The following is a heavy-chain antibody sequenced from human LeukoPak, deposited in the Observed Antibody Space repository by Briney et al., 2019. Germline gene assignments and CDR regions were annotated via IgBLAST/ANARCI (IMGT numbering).Heavy chain of an antibody. CDR3: AKNLWEPNWFDP. D-gene: IGHD1-26*01. V-gene: IGHV3-23*01. CDR2: ISGSGGST. Sequence: GGSLRLSCAASGFTFSSYAMSWVRQAPGKGLEGVSAISGSGGSTYYADSVKGRFTISRDNSKNTLYLQMNSLRAEDTAVYYCAKNLWEPNWFDPWGQGTLVTVSS. CDR1: GFTFSSYA. J-gene: IGHJ5*02.